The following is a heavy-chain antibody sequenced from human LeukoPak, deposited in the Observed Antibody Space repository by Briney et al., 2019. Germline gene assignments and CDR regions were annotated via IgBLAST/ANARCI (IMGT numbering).Heavy chain of an antibody. CDR3: AKDPGTYYYGSGVLDY. D-gene: IGHD3-10*01. CDR2: IRYDGSNK. CDR1: GFTFSSYG. J-gene: IGHJ4*02. Sequence: GGSLRLSCAASGFTFSSYGMHWVRQAPGKGLEWVAFIRYDGSNKYYADSVKGRFTISRDNSKNTLYLQMNSLRAEDTAVYYCAKDPGTYYYGSGVLDYWGQGTLVTVSS. V-gene: IGHV3-30*02.